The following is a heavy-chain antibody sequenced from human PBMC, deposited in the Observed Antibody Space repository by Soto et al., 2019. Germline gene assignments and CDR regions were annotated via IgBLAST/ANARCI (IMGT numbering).Heavy chain of an antibody. CDR3: ARAPGRMMTALRYYYGLDV. J-gene: IGHJ6*02. CDR1: GGSISSGGYY. CDR2: IYHRGGT. D-gene: IGHD2-21*02. V-gene: IGHV4-31*02. Sequence: QVQLQESGPGLVKPSETLSFTCNVSGGSISSGGYYWSWIRQLPGKGLEWIGYIYHRGGTYYNPALKRRITISVDTSKNQFSLKMTSVTAADTAVYFCARAPGRMMTALRYYYGLDVGGQGTTVTVSS.